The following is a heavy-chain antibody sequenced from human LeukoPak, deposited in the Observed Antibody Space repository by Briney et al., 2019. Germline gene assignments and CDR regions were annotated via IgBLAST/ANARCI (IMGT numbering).Heavy chain of an antibody. D-gene: IGHD3-22*01. J-gene: IGHJ3*02. Sequence: GGSLRLSCAAHGYPFRNSPRPWVRQAPGKGLEWVAVISYDGTNKYYADSVKGRFTIYRDNSKNTMYLQMNSLRAEDTAMYYCARAPMSYDSSGCGGAFDIWGQGTMVTVSS. CDR2: ISYDGTNK. CDR1: GYPFRNSP. V-gene: IGHV3-30-3*01. CDR3: ARAPMSYDSSGCGGAFDI.